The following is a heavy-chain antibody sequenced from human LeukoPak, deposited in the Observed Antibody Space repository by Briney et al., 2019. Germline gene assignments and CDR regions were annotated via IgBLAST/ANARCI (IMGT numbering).Heavy chain of an antibody. CDR3: ARVEYYYDSSGYYVAAFDI. J-gene: IGHJ3*02. CDR1: GGSFSGYY. V-gene: IGHV4-34*01. D-gene: IGHD3-22*01. CDR2: INHSGST. Sequence: PSETLSLTCAVCGGSFSGYYWSWIRQPPGKGLEWIGEINHSGSTNYNPSLKSRVTISVDTSKNQFSLKLSSVTAADTAVYYCARVEYYYDSSGYYVAAFDIWGQGTMVTVSS.